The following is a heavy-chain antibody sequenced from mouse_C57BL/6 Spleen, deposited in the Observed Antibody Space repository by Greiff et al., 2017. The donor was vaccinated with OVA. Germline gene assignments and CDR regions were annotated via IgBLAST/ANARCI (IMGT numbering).Heavy chain of an antibody. Sequence: EVKLQESGPGLVKPSQSLSLTCSVTGYSITSGYYWNWIRQFPGNKLEWMGYISYDGSNNYNQSLKNRISITRDTSKNQFFLKLNSVTTEDTATYYCARGEYYGNFDYWGQGTTLTVSS. CDR2: ISYDGSN. J-gene: IGHJ2*01. D-gene: IGHD1-1*01. CDR1: GYSITSGYY. CDR3: ARGEYYGNFDY. V-gene: IGHV3-6*01.